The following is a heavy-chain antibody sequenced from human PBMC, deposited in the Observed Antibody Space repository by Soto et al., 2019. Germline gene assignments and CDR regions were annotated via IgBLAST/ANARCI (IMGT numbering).Heavy chain of an antibody. V-gene: IGHV1-18*01. Sequence: QVQLVQSGAEVKKPGASVKVSCKASGFTFSNYGITWLRPVPGQGLEWMGWISAYNGNTVHAQEYQGRLTMTTDTSTSTAYMELRSLRPDDTAVYYCARPQNDILTDSDTNYFDPWGQGTLVTVSS. CDR1: GFTFSNYG. CDR2: ISAYNGNT. J-gene: IGHJ5*02. CDR3: ARPQNDILTDSDTNYFDP. D-gene: IGHD3-9*01.